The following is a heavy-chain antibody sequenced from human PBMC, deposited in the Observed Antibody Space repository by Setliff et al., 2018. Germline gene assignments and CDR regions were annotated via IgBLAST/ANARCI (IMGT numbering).Heavy chain of an antibody. CDR1: GGSIDSSF. V-gene: IGHV4-59*13. J-gene: IGHJ4*02. Sequence: SETLSLTCTVSGGSIDSSFWNWIRQSPEKGLEWIGYKSTRGDTNSNPSLRSRLTMSLDTSRSQFSLRLNSLTAADTAIYYCARGNMFDGSGRWFDYWGQGTLVTVSS. CDR2: KSTRGDT. D-gene: IGHD3-10*01. CDR3: ARGNMFDGSGRWFDY.